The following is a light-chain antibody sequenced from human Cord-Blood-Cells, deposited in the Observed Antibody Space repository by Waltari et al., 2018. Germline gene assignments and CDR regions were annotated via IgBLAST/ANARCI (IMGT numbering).Light chain of an antibody. J-gene: IGKJ1*01. CDR3: QQYNNWQTWT. CDR1: QSVSSN. V-gene: IGKV3-15*01. Sequence: EIVMTQSPATLSVSPGERATLSCRASQSVSSNLAWDQQKPGQAPRLLIYGASTRATGIPARFSGSGSGTEFTLTISSLQSEDFAVYYCQQYNNWQTWTFGQGTKVEIK. CDR2: GAS.